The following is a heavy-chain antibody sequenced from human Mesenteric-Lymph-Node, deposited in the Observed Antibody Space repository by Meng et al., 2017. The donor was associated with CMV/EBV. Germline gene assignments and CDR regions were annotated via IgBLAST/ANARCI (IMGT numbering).Heavy chain of an antibody. J-gene: IGHJ6*02. CDR3: ARVRCSSTSCYTDYYYYGMDV. CDR1: GFTFSSYS. CDR2: ITSGSTYI. D-gene: IGHD2-2*02. Sequence: GESLKISCAASGFTFSSYSMHWVRQAPGKGLEWVSYITSGSTYIYYAESVQGRFSVSRDNAQNSLDLQMNSLRAEDTAVYYCARVRCSSTSCYTDYYYYGMDVWGQGTTVTVSS. V-gene: IGHV3-21*01.